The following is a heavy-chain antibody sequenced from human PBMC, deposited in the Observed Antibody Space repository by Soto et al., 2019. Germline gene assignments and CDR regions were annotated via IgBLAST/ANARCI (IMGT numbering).Heavy chain of an antibody. D-gene: IGHD5-12*01. CDR3: GRGRSGQIVVFY. Sequence: ASVKVSCKASGYTFTGHYIHWVRQAPEQGPEWMGEIGPGSGATRYAQKFQGRVTMTRDMSITTVYMELNNLSPDDTAVYYCGRGRSGQIVVFYWGQGTPVTVSS. V-gene: IGHV1-2*02. J-gene: IGHJ4*02. CDR2: IGPGSGAT. CDR1: GYTFTGHY.